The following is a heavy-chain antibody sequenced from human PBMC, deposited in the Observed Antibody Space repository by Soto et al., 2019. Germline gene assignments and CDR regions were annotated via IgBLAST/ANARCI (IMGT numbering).Heavy chain of an antibody. CDR1: GGTFSSYA. V-gene: IGHV1-69*13. D-gene: IGHD2-15*01. J-gene: IGHJ4*02. CDR2: IIPIFGTA. Sequence: SVKVSCKASGGTFSSYAISWVRQAPGQGLEWMGGIIPIFGTANYAQKFQGRVTITADESTSTAYMELSSLRSEATAVYYCAGSPGRAHVPYCSGGSCYNDYWGRGTLVTVPQ. CDR3: AGSPGRAHVPYCSGGSCYNDY.